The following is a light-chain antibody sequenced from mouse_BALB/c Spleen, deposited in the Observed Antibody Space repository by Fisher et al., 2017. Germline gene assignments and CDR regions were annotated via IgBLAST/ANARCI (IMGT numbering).Light chain of an antibody. Sequence: IVLTQSTAIMSASPGEKVTMTCSASSSVSYMYWYQQKPGSSPRLLIYDTSNLASGVPARFSGSGSGTSYSLTISRMEAEDAATYYCQQRSSYPPTFGSGTKLEIK. CDR2: DTS. CDR3: QQRSSYPPT. CDR1: SSVSY. J-gene: IGKJ4*01. V-gene: IGKV4-55*01.